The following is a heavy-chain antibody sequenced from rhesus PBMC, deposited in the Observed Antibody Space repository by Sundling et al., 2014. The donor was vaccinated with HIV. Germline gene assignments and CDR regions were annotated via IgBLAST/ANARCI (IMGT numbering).Heavy chain of an antibody. V-gene: IGHV3-100*01. CDR3: TRDGSTTGSADFEF. CDR2: ISENGGTI. D-gene: IGHD4-11*01. Sequence: DVQLVESGGGLVKPGGSLRLSCVASGFTFSSYVMHWVRQAPGKGLEWVSVISENGGTIYYADSVKGRFTISRDNAKNSLFLQMNSLRAEDTAVYYCTRDGSTTGSADFEFWGQGALVTVSS. J-gene: IGHJ1*01. CDR1: GFTFSSYV.